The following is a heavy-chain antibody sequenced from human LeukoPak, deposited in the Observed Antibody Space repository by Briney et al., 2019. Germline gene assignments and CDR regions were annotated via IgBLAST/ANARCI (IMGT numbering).Heavy chain of an antibody. J-gene: IGHJ4*02. Sequence: GGSLRLSCAASGFTFRSYWMHLVRQAPGKGLVWVSRINSDGSSTSYADSVKGRFTISRDNAKNTLYLQMNSLRAEDTAVYYCARDPHTAMALYYFDYWGQGTLVTVSS. CDR2: INSDGSST. CDR1: GFTFRSYW. CDR3: ARDPHTAMALYYFDY. V-gene: IGHV3-74*01. D-gene: IGHD5-18*01.